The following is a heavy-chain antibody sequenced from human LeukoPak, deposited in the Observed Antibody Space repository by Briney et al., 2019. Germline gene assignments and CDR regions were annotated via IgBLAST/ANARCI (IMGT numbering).Heavy chain of an antibody. CDR3: ARDKGQCSSPNWFDP. D-gene: IGHD6-13*01. Sequence: GGSLTLSCAASGFTVSSNCITWVRQAPGKGLEWVSVTYSGGNTYYADSVKGRFTITRDNSKNTLYLQMNSLRPEDTALYYCARDKGQCSSPNWFDPWGRGTLVTVSS. CDR2: TYSGGNT. J-gene: IGHJ5*02. V-gene: IGHV3-66*02. CDR1: GFTVSSNC.